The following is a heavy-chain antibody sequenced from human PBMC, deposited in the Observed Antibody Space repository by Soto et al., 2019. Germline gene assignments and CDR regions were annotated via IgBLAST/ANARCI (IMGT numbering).Heavy chain of an antibody. CDR1: GFTFSSYA. J-gene: IGHJ4*02. Sequence: GGSLRLSCAASGFTFSSYAMHWVRQAPGKGLEWVAVISYDGSNKYYADSVKGRFTISRDNSENTLYLQMNSLRAEDTAVYYCARDRIMRGYSYAFDYWGQGTLVTVSS. D-gene: IGHD5-18*01. V-gene: IGHV3-30-3*01. CDR2: ISYDGSNK. CDR3: ARDRIMRGYSYAFDY.